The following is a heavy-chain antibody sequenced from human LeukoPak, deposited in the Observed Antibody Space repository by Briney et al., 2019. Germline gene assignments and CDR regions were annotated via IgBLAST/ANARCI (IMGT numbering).Heavy chain of an antibody. J-gene: IGHJ4*02. Sequence: PSKTLSLTCTVSGGSISSYYWSWIRQPPGKGLEWIGYIYYSGSTNYNPSLKSRLTISVDTSKNQFSLKLSSVTAADTAVYYCARRHIYGYYFDYWGQGTLVTVSS. D-gene: IGHD5-18*01. V-gene: IGHV4-59*08. CDR3: ARRHIYGYYFDY. CDR2: IYYSGST. CDR1: GGSISSYY.